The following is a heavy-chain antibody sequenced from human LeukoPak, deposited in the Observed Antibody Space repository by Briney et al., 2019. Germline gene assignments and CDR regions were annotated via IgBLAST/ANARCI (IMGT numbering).Heavy chain of an antibody. CDR2: INHSGST. CDR1: GGSISSSSYY. D-gene: IGHD6-13*01. Sequence: TETLSLTCTVSGGSISSSSYYWSWIRQPPGKGLEWIGEINHSGSTNYNPSLKSRVTISVDTSKNQFSLKLSSVTAADTAVYYCARGLGIAAAGTYKTFDYWGQGTLVTVSS. CDR3: ARGLGIAAAGTYKTFDY. V-gene: IGHV4-39*07. J-gene: IGHJ4*02.